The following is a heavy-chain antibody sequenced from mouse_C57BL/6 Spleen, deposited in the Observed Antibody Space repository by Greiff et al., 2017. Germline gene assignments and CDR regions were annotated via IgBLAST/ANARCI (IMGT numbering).Heavy chain of an antibody. D-gene: IGHD1-1*01. Sequence: QVQLQQSGPGLVQPSQSLSITCTVSGFSLTSYGVHWVRQSPGKGLAWLGVIWRGGSTDYNAAFMSRLSITKDNSKSQVFFKMNSLQADDTAIYYCAKPYYYGSSPYAMDYWGQGTSVTVSS. V-gene: IGHV2-5*01. CDR1: GFSLTSYG. CDR2: IWRGGST. J-gene: IGHJ4*01. CDR3: AKPYYYGSSPYAMDY.